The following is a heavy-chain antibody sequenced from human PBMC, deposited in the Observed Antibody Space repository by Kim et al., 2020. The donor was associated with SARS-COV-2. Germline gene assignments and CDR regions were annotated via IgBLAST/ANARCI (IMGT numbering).Heavy chain of an antibody. CDR2: IWYDGSNK. Sequence: GGSLRLSCAASGFTFSSYDMHWVRQAPGKGLEWVAVIWYDGSNKYYADSVKGRFTISRDNSKNTLYLQMNSLRAKDTAVFHCARDGRVDWGTYYFDYWGQGTLVTVSS. J-gene: IGHJ4*02. CDR1: GFTFSSYD. CDR3: ARDGRVDWGTYYFDY. V-gene: IGHV3-33*01. D-gene: IGHD1-1*01.